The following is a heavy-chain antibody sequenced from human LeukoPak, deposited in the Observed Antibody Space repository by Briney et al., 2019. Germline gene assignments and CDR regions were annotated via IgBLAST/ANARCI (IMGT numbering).Heavy chain of an antibody. CDR2: ISYDGSNK. Sequence: GGSLRLSCAASGFTFSSYGMHWVRQAPGKGLEWVAVISYDGSNKYYADSVKGRFTISGDNSKNTLYLQTNSLRAEDTAVYYCANSEEWELPLQHWGQGTLVTVSS. V-gene: IGHV3-30*18. CDR3: ANSEEWELPLQH. CDR1: GFTFSSYG. D-gene: IGHD1-26*01. J-gene: IGHJ1*01.